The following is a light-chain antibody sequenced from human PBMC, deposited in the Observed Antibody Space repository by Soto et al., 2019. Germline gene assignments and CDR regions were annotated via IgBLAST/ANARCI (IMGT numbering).Light chain of an antibody. J-gene: IGKJ1*01. Sequence: DIQMTQSPSTLSASVGDRVTITCRARQNVTSSLAWYQQKPGKVPKLLIYKTSHFGSGVPSRFSGSGFRTDFTFTITSLQPDDVATYYCQHYNGDSRAFGQGTKVEIK. CDR1: QNVTSS. CDR3: QHYNGDSRA. V-gene: IGKV1-5*03. CDR2: KTS.